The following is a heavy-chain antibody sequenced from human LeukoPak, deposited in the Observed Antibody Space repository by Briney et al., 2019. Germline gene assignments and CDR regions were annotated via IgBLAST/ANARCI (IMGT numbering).Heavy chain of an antibody. J-gene: IGHJ4*02. CDR1: GFTFSSYA. D-gene: IGHD2-2*01. V-gene: IGHV4-39*07. CDR2: IYYSGST. CDR3: ARDPRYCSSTSCHFDY. Sequence: GSLRLSCAASGFTFSSYAMSWVRQPPGKGLEWIGSIYYSGSTYYNPSLKSRVTISVDTSKNQFSLKLSSVTAADTAVYYCARDPRYCSSTSCHFDYWGQGTLVTVSS.